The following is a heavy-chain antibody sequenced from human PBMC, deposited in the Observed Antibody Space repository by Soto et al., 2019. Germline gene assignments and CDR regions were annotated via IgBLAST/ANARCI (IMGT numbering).Heavy chain of an antibody. CDR1: GFTFSSYA. CDR3: ARRSSGWYFDY. V-gene: IGHV3-23*01. D-gene: IGHD6-19*01. CDR2: ISGSGGST. J-gene: IGHJ4*02. Sequence: EVQLLESGGGLVQPGGSLRLSCAASGFTFSSYAMSWVRQAPGKGLEWVSAISGSGGSTYYADSVKGRFTISRDNSKNTLYLQMNSLSAGDTAVYYCARRSSGWYFDYWGQGTLVTVSS.